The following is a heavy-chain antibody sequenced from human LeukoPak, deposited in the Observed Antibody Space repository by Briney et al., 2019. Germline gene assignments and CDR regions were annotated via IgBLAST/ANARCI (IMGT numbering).Heavy chain of an antibody. J-gene: IGHJ4*02. D-gene: IGHD6-19*01. Sequence: ASVKVSCKASGYSFTSYAMHWVRQAPGQGLEWMGRINPNSGGTNYAQKFQGRVTMTRDTSISTAYMELSRLRSDDTAVYYCARDFTGAVAVPNWGQGTLVTVSS. V-gene: IGHV1-2*06. CDR3: ARDFTGAVAVPN. CDR2: INPNSGGT. CDR1: GYSFTSYA.